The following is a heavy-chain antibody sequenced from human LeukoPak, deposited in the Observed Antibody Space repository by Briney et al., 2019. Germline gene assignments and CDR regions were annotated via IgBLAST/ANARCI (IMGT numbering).Heavy chain of an antibody. CDR3: ARLVLSYGNAFDH. CDR2: IFYSGSA. D-gene: IGHD3-16*01. V-gene: IGHV4-39*01. CDR1: GDSISSTSYY. Sequence: PSETLSLTCIVSGDSISSTSYYWAWIRQPPGKGLEWIGMIFYSGSAYYTPSLRGRVTLSVDTSRNQFSLNLISVTAADTGVYFCARLVLSYGNAFDHWGQGTLVTVSS. J-gene: IGHJ4*02.